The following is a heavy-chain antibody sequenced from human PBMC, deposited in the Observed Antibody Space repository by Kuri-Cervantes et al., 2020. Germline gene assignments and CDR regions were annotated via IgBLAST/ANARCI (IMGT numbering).Heavy chain of an antibody. D-gene: IGHD4-17*01. CDR1: GIIFSNYG. CDR2: IWYDGSKK. V-gene: IGHV3-33*03. J-gene: IGHJ6*02. CDR3: ATDHVADDGDYFYYGMDV. Sequence: GESLKISCAASGIIFSNYGMHWVRQAPGKGLEWVAVIWYDGSKKYYAESVKGRFTISRDNSKNTLHLQMNSLRAEDTAVYYCATDHVADDGDYFYYGMDVWGQGTTVTVSS.